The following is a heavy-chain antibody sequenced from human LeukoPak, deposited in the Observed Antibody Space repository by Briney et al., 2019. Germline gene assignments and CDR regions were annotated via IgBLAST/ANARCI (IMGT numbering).Heavy chain of an antibody. CDR2: IYHSGST. CDR1: GYSISSGYY. D-gene: IGHD3-22*01. J-gene: IGHJ3*02. CDR3: AYDSSGYYYGADAFDI. Sequence: SETLSLTRTVSGYSISSGYYWGWIRQPPGKGLEWIGSIYHSGSTYYNPSLKSRVTISVDTSKNQFSLKLSSVTAADTAVYYCAYDSSGYYYGADAFDIWGQGTMVTVSS. V-gene: IGHV4-38-2*02.